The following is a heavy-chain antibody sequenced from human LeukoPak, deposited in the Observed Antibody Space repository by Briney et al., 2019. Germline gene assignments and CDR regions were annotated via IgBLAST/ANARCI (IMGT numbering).Heavy chain of an antibody. D-gene: IGHD3-22*01. CDR3: ARFSRSTGSGSTGLAFDI. Sequence: SETLSLTCSVSGGSISIRNYYWGWIRQPPGKGLEWIANIYYGGSTAYNPSLKSRVTISVDTSKNQFSLKVNSVTAADTALYYCARFSRSTGSGSTGLAFDIWGQGTMVTVSS. CDR1: GGSISIRNYY. CDR2: IYYGGST. J-gene: IGHJ3*02. V-gene: IGHV4-39*01.